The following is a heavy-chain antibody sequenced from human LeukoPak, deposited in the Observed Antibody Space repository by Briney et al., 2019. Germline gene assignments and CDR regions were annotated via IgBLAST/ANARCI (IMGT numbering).Heavy chain of an antibody. CDR3: ARGRRTAAAGLDY. V-gene: IGHV1-2*02. D-gene: IGHD6-13*01. CDR2: INPNSGGT. J-gene: IGHJ4*02. Sequence: ASVKVSCKASGYTFTGYYMHWVRQAPGQGLEWMGWINPNSGGTNYAPKFQGRVTMTRDTSISTAYMELSRLRSDDTAVYYCARGRRTAAAGLDYWGQGTLVTVPS. CDR1: GYTFTGYY.